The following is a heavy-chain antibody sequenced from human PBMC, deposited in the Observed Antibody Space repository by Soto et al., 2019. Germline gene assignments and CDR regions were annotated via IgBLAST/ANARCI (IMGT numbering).Heavy chain of an antibody. V-gene: IGHV2-5*02. CDR1: GFSLSTSGVG. D-gene: IGHD3-9*01. CDR3: AHSRGYDILTGYSEPFDY. Sequence: QITLKESGPTLVKPTQTLTLTCTFSGFSLSTSGVGVGWIRQPPGKALEWLALIYWDDDKRYSPSLKSRLTITKDTSKIQVVLTMTNMDPVDTATYYCAHSRGYDILTGYSEPFDYWGQGTLVTVSS. CDR2: IYWDDDK. J-gene: IGHJ4*02.